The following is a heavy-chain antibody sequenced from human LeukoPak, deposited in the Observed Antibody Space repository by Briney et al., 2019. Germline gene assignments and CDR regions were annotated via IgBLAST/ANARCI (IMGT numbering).Heavy chain of an antibody. CDR3: ARGLGYCTSTTCLLPFDY. D-gene: IGHD2-2*01. CDR2: INTDGSST. CDR1: GFTFSGYW. Sequence: GGSLRLSCAASGFTFSGYWMHWVRQAPGKGLVWVSHINTDGSSTTYGDSAKGRFTVPRDNAKNTLFLQMNSLRVEDTAVYYCARGLGYCTSTTCLLPFDYWGQGTLVTVSS. J-gene: IGHJ4*02. V-gene: IGHV3-74*01.